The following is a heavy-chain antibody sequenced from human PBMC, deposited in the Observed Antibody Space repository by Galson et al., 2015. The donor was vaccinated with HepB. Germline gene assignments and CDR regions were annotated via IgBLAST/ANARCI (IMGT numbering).Heavy chain of an antibody. D-gene: IGHD5-24*01. Sequence: SLRLSCAASGFTFGDYAMSWVRQAPGKGLEWVGFIRSKAYGGTTEYAASVKGRFTISRDDSKSIAYLQMNSLKTEDTAVYYCTRDLGRDGYNYKEFEAFDIWGQGTMVTVSS. V-gene: IGHV3-49*04. J-gene: IGHJ3*02. CDR2: IRSKAYGGTT. CDR3: TRDLGRDGYNYKEFEAFDI. CDR1: GFTFGDYA.